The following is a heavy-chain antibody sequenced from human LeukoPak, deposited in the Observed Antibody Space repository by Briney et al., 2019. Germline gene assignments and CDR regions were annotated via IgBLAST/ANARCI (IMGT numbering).Heavy chain of an antibody. V-gene: IGHV3-43*02. D-gene: IGHD4-17*01. J-gene: IGHJ3*02. Sequence: GGSLRLSCVASGFTFDDYAVHWVRQAPGKGLEWASLISGDGSSTYYADSVRGRFTISRDNSKNSLYLQMTSLRTEDTALYYCAKLIGDYSSWSDWAFDIWGQGTMVTVSS. CDR3: AKLIGDYSSWSDWAFDI. CDR2: ISGDGSST. CDR1: GFTFDDYA.